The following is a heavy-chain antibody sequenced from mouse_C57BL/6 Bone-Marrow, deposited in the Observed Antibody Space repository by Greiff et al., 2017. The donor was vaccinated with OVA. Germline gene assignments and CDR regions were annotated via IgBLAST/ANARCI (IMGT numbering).Heavy chain of an antibody. D-gene: IGHD1-1*01. V-gene: IGHV2-9*01. CDR2: RWGGGST. J-gene: IGHJ4*01. Sequence: VKLMESGPGLVAPAQSLSSTGTVSGVSLNSDGVDWVRQPPGKGLEGGGGRWGGGSTNYNSALMSRLSISKDNSKSQVFLKMNSLQTDDTAMYYCAKHTTTVVAKNAMDYWGQGTSVTVSS. CDR1: GVSLNSDG. CDR3: AKHTTTVVAKNAMDY.